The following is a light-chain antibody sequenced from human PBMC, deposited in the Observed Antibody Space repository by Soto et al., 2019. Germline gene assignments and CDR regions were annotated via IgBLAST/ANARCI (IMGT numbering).Light chain of an antibody. V-gene: IGKV3-15*01. J-gene: IGKJ4*01. Sequence: EIVMTQSPATLSVSPGERATLSCRASQSVGSNLAWYQQKPGQAPRLLIYGASTRATGIPARFSGSGSVTEFTLTIRSLQSEDFAVYYCQQYNNWPPLTFGGGTKVEIK. CDR3: QQYNNWPPLT. CDR1: QSVGSN. CDR2: GAS.